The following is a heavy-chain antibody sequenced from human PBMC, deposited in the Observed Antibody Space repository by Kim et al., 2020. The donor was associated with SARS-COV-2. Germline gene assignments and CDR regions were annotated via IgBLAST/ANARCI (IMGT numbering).Heavy chain of an antibody. J-gene: IGHJ4*02. CDR3: ARGGKSSSWYRTFDY. CDR1: GFTFSSYA. Sequence: GGSLRLSCAASGFTFSSYAMHWVRQAPGKGLEWVAVISYDGSNKYYADSVKGRFTISRDNSKNTLYLQMNSLRAEDTAVYYCARGGKSSSWYRTFDYWGQGTLVTVSS. V-gene: IGHV3-30*04. CDR2: ISYDGSNK. D-gene: IGHD6-13*01.